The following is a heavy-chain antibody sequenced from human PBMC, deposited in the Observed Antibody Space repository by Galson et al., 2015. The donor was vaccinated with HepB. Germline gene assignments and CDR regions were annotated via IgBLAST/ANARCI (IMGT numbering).Heavy chain of an antibody. D-gene: IGHD2-2*01. CDR2: MNPNSGNT. CDR3: ARVVPAAIQRPRYWYFDL. Sequence: QSGAEVKKPGESLKISCKASGYTFTSYDINWVRQATGQGLEWMGWMNPNSGNTGYAQKFQGRVTMTRNTSISTAYMELSSLRSEDTAVYYCARVVPAAIQRPRYWYFDLWGRGTLVTVSS. J-gene: IGHJ2*01. CDR1: GYTFTSYD. V-gene: IGHV1-8*01.